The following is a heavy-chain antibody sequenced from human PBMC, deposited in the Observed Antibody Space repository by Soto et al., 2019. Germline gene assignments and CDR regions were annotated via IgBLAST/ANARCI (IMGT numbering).Heavy chain of an antibody. CDR2: INHSGST. D-gene: IGHD2-21*02. J-gene: IGHJ4*02. CDR3: ASIVVVTAILDY. Sequence: QVQLQQWGAGLLKPSETLSLTCAVYGGSFSGYYWSWIRQPPGKGLEWIGEINHSGSTNYNPSRKSRVTISVDTSKSHFSLKLSSVTAADTAVYYCASIVVVTAILDYWGQGTLVTVSS. V-gene: IGHV4-34*01. CDR1: GGSFSGYY.